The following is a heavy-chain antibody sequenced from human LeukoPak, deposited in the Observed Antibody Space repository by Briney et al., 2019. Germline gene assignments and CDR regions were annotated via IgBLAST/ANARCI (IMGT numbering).Heavy chain of an antibody. V-gene: IGHV3-53*01. CDR2: IYGGHTA. J-gene: IGHJ3*02. CDR1: GFTVSTVY. D-gene: IGHD7-27*01. CDR3: AREIGQLGGAFDI. Sequence: SGGSLRLSCAASGFTVSTVYMTWVRQAPGKGLEWVSVIYGGHTAYYADSVKDRFTISRDNPKNTLNLQMNSLRAEDTAMYYCAREIGQLGGAFDIWGQGTMVTVSS.